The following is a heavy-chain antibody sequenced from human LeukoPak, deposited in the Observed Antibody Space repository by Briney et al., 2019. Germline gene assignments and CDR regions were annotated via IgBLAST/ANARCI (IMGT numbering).Heavy chain of an antibody. Sequence: GGSLRLSCAASGFTFSNYAMSWVRQAPGKGLEWVSTVTGSGSSTDYAGSVKGRFTISRDNSKNTLYLQMNSLRAEDTAICFCAKGRVGATACGYWGQGTLVTVSS. V-gene: IGHV3-23*01. CDR2: VTGSGSST. CDR1: GFTFSNYA. J-gene: IGHJ4*02. D-gene: IGHD1-26*01. CDR3: AKGRVGATACGY.